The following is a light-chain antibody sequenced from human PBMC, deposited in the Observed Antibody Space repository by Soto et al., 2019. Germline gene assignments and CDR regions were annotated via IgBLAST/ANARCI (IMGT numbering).Light chain of an antibody. V-gene: IGKV1-5*03. CDR1: QSVDTC. Sequence: DIPMTQSPSTLSASVGDIVTITCRASQSVDTCLAWYQQKPGKAAPILIYKASSLETEVPSRFSGSGAVTVFTLTISRGQPDEFATYYCKRLDRYPWTFGQGTNVEI. CDR2: KAS. J-gene: IGKJ1*01. CDR3: KRLDRYPWT.